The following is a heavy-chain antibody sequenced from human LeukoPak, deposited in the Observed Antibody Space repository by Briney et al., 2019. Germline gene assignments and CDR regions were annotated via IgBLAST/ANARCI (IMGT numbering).Heavy chain of an antibody. J-gene: IGHJ4*02. D-gene: IGHD3-16*01. Sequence: ASVKVSCKASGYTFTGYYLHWMRQAPGQGLEWVGWINPNSGGTNYAQKFQGRVTMTRDTSISTAYMELSRLRSDDTAVYYCARDGGISRYEFDYWGQGSLVTVSS. CDR2: INPNSGGT. V-gene: IGHV1-2*02. CDR3: ARDGGISRYEFDY. CDR1: GYTFTGYY.